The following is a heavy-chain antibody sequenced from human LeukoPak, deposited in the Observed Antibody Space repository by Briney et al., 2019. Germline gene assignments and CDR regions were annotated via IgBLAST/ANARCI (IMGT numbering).Heavy chain of an antibody. D-gene: IGHD6-13*01. CDR1: GFTFSTYA. CDR2: ISYDGSNK. Sequence: GGSLRLSCAASGFTFSTYAMHWVRQAPGKGLEWVAVISYDGSNKYNADSVKGRFTISRDNSKNTLYLQMNSLRVEDTAVYYCARAAVGYSRSWYQWYFDLWGRGTLVTVSS. V-gene: IGHV3-30-3*01. J-gene: IGHJ2*01. CDR3: ARAAVGYSRSWYQWYFDL.